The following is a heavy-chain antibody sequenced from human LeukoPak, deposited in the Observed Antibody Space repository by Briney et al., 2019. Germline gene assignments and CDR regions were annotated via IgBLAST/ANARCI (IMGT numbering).Heavy chain of an antibody. J-gene: IGHJ6*03. V-gene: IGHV3-30*02. CDR2: IRCDGSNK. Sequence: GGSLRLSCAASGFTFSSYGMHWVRQAPGKGLEWVAFIRCDGSNKYYADSVKGRFTISRDNSKNTLYLQMNSLRAEDTAVYYCAKDYYDYVWGSYRYGYYYYYYMDVWGKGTTVTVSS. CDR3: AKDYYDYVWGSYRYGYYYYYYMDV. D-gene: IGHD3-16*02. CDR1: GFTFSSYG.